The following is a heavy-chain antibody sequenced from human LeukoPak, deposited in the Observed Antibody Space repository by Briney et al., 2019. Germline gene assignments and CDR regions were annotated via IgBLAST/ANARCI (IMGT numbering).Heavy chain of an antibody. Sequence: GGSLRPSCVASGFNFTTYPMNWVRQAPGRGLEWVSSIYSDYIYYADLVKGRFTISRDNAKNSLYLQMNNLRAEDTALYYCSSRDWFDPWGQGILVTVSS. CDR3: SSRDWFDP. J-gene: IGHJ5*02. V-gene: IGHV3-21*01. CDR2: IYSDYI. CDR1: GFNFTTYP.